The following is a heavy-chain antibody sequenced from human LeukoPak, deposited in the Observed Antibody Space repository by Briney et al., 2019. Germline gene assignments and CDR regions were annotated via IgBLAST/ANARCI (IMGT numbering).Heavy chain of an antibody. J-gene: IGHJ6*03. Sequence: SETLSLTCTVSGGSISSGSYYWSWIRQPAGKGLEWIGRIYTSGSTNYNPSLKSRVTISVDTSKNQFSLKLSSVTAADTAVYYCASQYYYGSGSQDGSDYYYYMDVWGKGTTVTISS. CDR1: GGSISSGSYY. CDR3: ASQYYYGSGSQDGSDYYYYMDV. D-gene: IGHD3-10*01. CDR2: IYTSGST. V-gene: IGHV4-61*02.